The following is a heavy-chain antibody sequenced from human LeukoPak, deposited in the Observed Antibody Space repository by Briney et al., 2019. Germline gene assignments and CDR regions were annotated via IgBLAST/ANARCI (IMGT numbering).Heavy chain of an antibody. Sequence: SETLSLTCTVTGDSVTSGDYYWNWIRQPPGRGLEWIGYILYSGYASCNPSFWSRVTISVDTSKNHVFLRLTSVTPADTALYYCARGRDPYKVGYWGQGTLVTVSS. J-gene: IGHJ1*01. CDR2: ILYSGYA. CDR1: GDSVTSGDYY. V-gene: IGHV4-61*03. CDR3: ARGRDPYKVGY. D-gene: IGHD5-24*01.